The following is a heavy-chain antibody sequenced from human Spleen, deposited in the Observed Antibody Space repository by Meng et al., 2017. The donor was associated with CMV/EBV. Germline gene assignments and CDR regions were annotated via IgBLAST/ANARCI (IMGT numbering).Heavy chain of an antibody. CDR2: KYFRSMWHN. D-gene: IGHD6-13*01. CDR3: AKFGSWYSGGFDY. CDR1: GDCGSGTRAA. J-gene: IGHJ4*02. Sequence: QAQRQQSGPRLVQPSATLPQPCATAGDCGSGTRAALNGIRQCPSRGLEWLGRKYFRSMWHNDDAVSVKGQITSNPATSENQSSLQLNSVPPEDTAVYNGAKFGSWYSGGFDYWGQGTLVTVSS. V-gene: IGHV6-1*01.